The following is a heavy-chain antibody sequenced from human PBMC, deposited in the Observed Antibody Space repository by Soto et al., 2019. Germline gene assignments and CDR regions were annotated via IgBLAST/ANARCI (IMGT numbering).Heavy chain of an antibody. J-gene: IGHJ4*02. Sequence: SETLSLTCTVSGGSISSSSYYWGWIRQPPGKGLEWIGSIYYSGSTYYNPSLKSRVTISVDTSKNQFSLKLSSVTAADTAVYYCAWTGQYSYGFYYWGQGTLVTVSS. CDR3: AWTGQYSYGFYY. D-gene: IGHD5-18*01. CDR2: IYYSGST. V-gene: IGHV4-39*01. CDR1: GGSISSSSYY.